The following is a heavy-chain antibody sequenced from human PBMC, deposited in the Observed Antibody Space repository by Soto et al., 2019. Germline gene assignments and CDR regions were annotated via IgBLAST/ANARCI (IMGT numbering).Heavy chain of an antibody. J-gene: IGHJ5*02. CDR1: GGTFSSYA. Sequence: SVKVSCKASGGTFSSYAISWVRQATGQGLEWMGGIIPIFGTANYAQKFQGRVTITADESTSTAYMELSSLRSEDTAVYYCVPDSSGWYGSWGQGTLVTVSS. CDR3: VPDSSGWYGS. V-gene: IGHV1-69*13. CDR2: IIPIFGTA. D-gene: IGHD6-19*01.